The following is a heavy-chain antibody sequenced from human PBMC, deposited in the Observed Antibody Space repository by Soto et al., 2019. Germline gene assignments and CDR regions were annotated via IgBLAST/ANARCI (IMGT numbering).Heavy chain of an antibody. D-gene: IGHD3-16*02. CDR1: GGSISSSSYY. V-gene: IGHV4-39*01. CDR2: IYYSGST. Sequence: QLQLQESGPGLVKPSETLSLTCTVSGGSISSSSYYWVWIRQPPGKGLEWIGSIYYSGSTYYNPSLKSRVTISVDTSKNQFSLKLSSVTAADTAVYYCARQVPSLMGYFDLWGRGTLVTVSS. J-gene: IGHJ2*01. CDR3: ARQVPSLMGYFDL.